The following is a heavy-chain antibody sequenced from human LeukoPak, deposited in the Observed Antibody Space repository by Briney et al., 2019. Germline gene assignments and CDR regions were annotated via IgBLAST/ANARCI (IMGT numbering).Heavy chain of an antibody. D-gene: IGHD6-19*01. CDR2: IYYSGST. CDR1: GGSISSYY. CDR3: ARHSIAVTDDC. V-gene: IGHV4-59*08. J-gene: IGHJ4*02. Sequence: SETLSLTCTVSGGSISSYYWSWIRQPPGKGLEWIGYIYYSGSTYYNPSLKSRVSISVDTSRNQFSLRLSSVTAADTAIYYCARHSIAVTDDCWGQGTLVTVSS.